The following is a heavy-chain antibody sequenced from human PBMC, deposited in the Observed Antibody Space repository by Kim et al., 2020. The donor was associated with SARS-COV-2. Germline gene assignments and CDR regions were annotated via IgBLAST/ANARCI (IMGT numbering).Heavy chain of an antibody. D-gene: IGHD6-13*01. CDR3: ARGREQQLSRGDGMDV. Sequence: SETLSLTCAVYGGSFSGYYWSWIRQPPGKGLEWIGEINHSGSTNYNPSLKSRVTISVDTSKNQFSLKLSSVTAADTAVYYCARGREQQLSRGDGMDVWGQGTTVTVSS. CDR2: INHSGST. J-gene: IGHJ6*02. CDR1: GGSFSGYY. V-gene: IGHV4-34*01.